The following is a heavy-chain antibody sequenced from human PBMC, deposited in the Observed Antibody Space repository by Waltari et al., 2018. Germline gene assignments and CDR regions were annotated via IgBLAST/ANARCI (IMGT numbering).Heavy chain of an antibody. Sequence: QLQLQESGPGLVKPSGTLSLICAVSGDSLNYWWSWVRQPPGKGLEWIGQVLGSGRTNYNPSFASRVTISIDTSTHQFALKMTSATAADTALYYCARDRGRGLYLDTWGQGILVTVSP. CDR1: GDSLNYW. J-gene: IGHJ4*02. D-gene: IGHD2-15*01. CDR3: ARDRGRGLYLDT. CDR2: VLGSGRT. V-gene: IGHV4-4*02.